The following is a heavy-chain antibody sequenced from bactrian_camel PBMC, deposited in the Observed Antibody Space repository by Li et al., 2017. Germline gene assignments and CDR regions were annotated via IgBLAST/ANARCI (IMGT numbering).Heavy chain of an antibody. Sequence: HVQLVESGGGSVQVGGSLRLSCVASDDTIGRYCMGWFRQIPDKEREGVAGIESDGSTSYADSVKGRFTVSQDSAKNTFDLQMNNMKPEDTAMYYCAAGLRQCSYPGGTWVSTAGSWGSGTQVTVS. J-gene: IGHJ6*01. D-gene: IGHD3*01. CDR3: AAGLRQCSYPGGTWVSTAGS. CDR1: DDTIGRYC. V-gene: IGHV3S55*01. CDR2: IESDGST.